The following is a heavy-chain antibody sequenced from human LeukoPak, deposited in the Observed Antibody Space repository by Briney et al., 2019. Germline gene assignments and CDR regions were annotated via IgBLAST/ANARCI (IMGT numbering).Heavy chain of an antibody. CDR2: INHSGST. D-gene: IGHD5-12*01. CDR3: AREGLVATIDY. J-gene: IGHJ4*02. Sequence: SETLSLTCAVYGGSFSGYYWSWIRQPPGKGLEWIGEINHSGSTNYNPSLKSRVTISVDTSKNQFSLELSSVTAADTAVYYCAREGLVATIDYWGQGTLVTVSS. V-gene: IGHV4-34*01. CDR1: GGSFSGYY.